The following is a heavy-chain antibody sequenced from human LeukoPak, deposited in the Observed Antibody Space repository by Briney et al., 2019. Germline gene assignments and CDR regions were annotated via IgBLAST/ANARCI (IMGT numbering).Heavy chain of an antibody. V-gene: IGHV4-59*01. J-gene: IGHJ5*02. CDR2: IYYSGST. D-gene: IGHD2-15*01. CDR1: GGSISSYY. CDR3: ARHPIVVGSKWWFDP. Sequence: SETLSLTCTVSGGSISSYYWSWIRQPPGKGLEWIGYIYYSGSTNYNPSLKSRVTISVDTSKNQFSLKLSSVTAADTAVYYCARHPIVVGSKWWFDPWGQGTLVTVSS.